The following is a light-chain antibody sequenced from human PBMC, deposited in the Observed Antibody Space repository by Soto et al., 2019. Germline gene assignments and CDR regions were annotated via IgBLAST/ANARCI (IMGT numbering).Light chain of an antibody. CDR3: SSYTRSSTYV. J-gene: IGLJ1*01. CDR2: EVT. CDR1: SSDVGAYDY. V-gene: IGLV2-14*01. Sequence: QSVLTQPASVSASPGQSIAISCSGTSSDVGAYDYVSWYQHHPGKAPKLIIYEVTSRPSGVSNRFSASKSGNTASLTISGLQAEDEADYYCSSYTRSSTYVFGTGTKLTVL.